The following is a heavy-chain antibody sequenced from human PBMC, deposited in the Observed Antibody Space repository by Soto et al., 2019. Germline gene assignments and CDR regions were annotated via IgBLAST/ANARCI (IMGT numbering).Heavy chain of an antibody. Sequence: PSETLSLTCTVSGGSISSSSYYWGWIRQPPGKGLEWIGSIYYSGSTYYNPSLKSRVTISVDTSKNQFSLKLSSVTAADTAVCYCARQEVLLWFGELFDYWGQGTLVTVSS. CDR2: IYYSGST. J-gene: IGHJ4*02. CDR3: ARQEVLLWFGELFDY. V-gene: IGHV4-39*01. D-gene: IGHD3-10*01. CDR1: GGSISSSSYY.